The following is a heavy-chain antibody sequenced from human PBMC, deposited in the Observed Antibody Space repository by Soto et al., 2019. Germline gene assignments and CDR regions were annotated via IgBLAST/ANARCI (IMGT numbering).Heavy chain of an antibody. CDR2: INPNSGGT. D-gene: IGHD3-9*01. CDR3: ATSIRYFDWTLDY. CDR1: GYTFTGYY. Sequence: ASVKVSCKASGYTFTGYYMHWVRQAPGQGLEWMGWINPNSGGTNYAQKFQGRVTMTRDTSISTAYMELSRLRSDDTAVYYCATSIRYFDWTLDYWGQGTLVTVSS. V-gene: IGHV1-2*02. J-gene: IGHJ4*02.